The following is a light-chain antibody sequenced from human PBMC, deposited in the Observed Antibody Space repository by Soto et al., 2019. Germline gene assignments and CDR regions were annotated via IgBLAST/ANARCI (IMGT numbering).Light chain of an antibody. J-gene: IGKJ1*01. Sequence: MTQSPSTLSASVGDRATITCRASQSISSWLAWYQQKPGKAPKLLIYDASSLESGVPSRFSGSGSGTEFTLTISSLQPDDFATYYCQQYNSYWTFGQGTKVDIK. CDR2: DAS. CDR1: QSISSW. CDR3: QQYNSYWT. V-gene: IGKV1-5*01.